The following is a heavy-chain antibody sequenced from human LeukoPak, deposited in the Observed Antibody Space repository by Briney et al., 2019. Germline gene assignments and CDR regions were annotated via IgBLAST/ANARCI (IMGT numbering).Heavy chain of an antibody. J-gene: IGHJ4*02. CDR3: AKDKFDY. CDR2: IRHDESNK. V-gene: IGHV3-30*02. Sequence: PGGSLRLSCAASGFTFSIYGMHWVRQAPGKGLEWEAFIRHDESNKYYADPVKGRFTISRDNSKNTLYLQMNSLRAEDRAVYYCAKDKFDYWGQGTLVTVSS. CDR1: GFTFSIYG.